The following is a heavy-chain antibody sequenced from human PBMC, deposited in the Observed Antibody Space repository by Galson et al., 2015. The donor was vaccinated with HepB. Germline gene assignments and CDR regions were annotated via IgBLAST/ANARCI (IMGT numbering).Heavy chain of an antibody. CDR3: ARGPGASGSSRDY. V-gene: IGHV1-8*01. D-gene: IGHD1-26*01. CDR1: GYTFTSYD. Sequence: SVKVSCKASGYTFTSYDINWVRQATGQGLEWMGWTNPNSGNTGYAQKFQGRVTMTRNTSISTAYMELSSLRSEDTAVYYCARGPGASGSSRDYWGQGTLVTVSS. J-gene: IGHJ4*02. CDR2: TNPNSGNT.